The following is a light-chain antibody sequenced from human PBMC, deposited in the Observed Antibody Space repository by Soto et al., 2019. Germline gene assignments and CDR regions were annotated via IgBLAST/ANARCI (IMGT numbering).Light chain of an antibody. CDR3: QQYKISST. J-gene: IGKJ1*01. CDR2: DVS. V-gene: IGKV1-5*01. Sequence: DIQITQSPSSLSASVGDTVTITCRASERVAKWLAWYHQKPGNAPKVLIYDVSKLGSGVPSRFSGSGSETEFTLSITGLQPEDSATYFCQQYKISSTFGQGTQVDIK. CDR1: ERVAKW.